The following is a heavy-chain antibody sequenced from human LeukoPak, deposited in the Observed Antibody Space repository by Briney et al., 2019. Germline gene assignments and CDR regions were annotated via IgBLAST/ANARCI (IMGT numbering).Heavy chain of an antibody. J-gene: IGHJ4*02. CDR3: ARARAVTTEAFDY. CDR1: GFTFSSYA. Sequence: GRSLRLSCAASGFTFSSYAMHWVRQAPGKGLEWVAVISYDGSNKYYADSVKGRFTISRDNSKNTLYLQMNSLRAEGTAVYYCARARAVTTEAFDYWGQGTLVTVSS. CDR2: ISYDGSNK. D-gene: IGHD4-17*01. V-gene: IGHV3-30*04.